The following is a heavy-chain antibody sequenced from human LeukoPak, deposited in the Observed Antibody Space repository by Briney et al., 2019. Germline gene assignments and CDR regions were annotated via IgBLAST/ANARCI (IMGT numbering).Heavy chain of an antibody. J-gene: IGHJ5*02. CDR1: GYTFTSYG. CDR3: AGVVAGLVLIWFDP. Sequence: SVKVSCKASGYTFTSYGISWVRQAPGQGLEWMGGIIPIFGTANYAQKFQGRVTITADESTSTAYMELSSLRSEDTAVYYCAGVVAGLVLIWFDPWGQGTLVTVSS. CDR2: IIPIFGTA. V-gene: IGHV1-69*13. D-gene: IGHD6-19*01.